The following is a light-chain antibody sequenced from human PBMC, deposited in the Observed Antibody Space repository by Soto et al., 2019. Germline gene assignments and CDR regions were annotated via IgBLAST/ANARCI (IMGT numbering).Light chain of an antibody. Sequence: EIVMTQSPATLSVSPGDRATLSCRASQSVSSSLTWYQQIPGQAPRLLIYDASTRATGIPAMFGGSGSGTEFTLNISSLQSEDFAVYYCQQYNNWPPLTFGGGTKVELK. CDR2: DAS. J-gene: IGKJ4*01. CDR1: QSVSSS. CDR3: QQYNNWPPLT. V-gene: IGKV3-15*01.